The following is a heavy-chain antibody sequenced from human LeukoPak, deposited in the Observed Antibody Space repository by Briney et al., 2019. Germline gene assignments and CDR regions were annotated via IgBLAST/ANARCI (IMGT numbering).Heavy chain of an antibody. CDR1: GFTFSSYA. Sequence: GGSLRLSCAASGFTFSSYAMSWARQAPGKGLEWVSAISGSGGSTYYADSVKGRFTISRDNSKNTLYLQMNSLRAEDTAVYYCAKAWWELPDYFDYWGQGTLVTVSS. CDR2: ISGSGGST. CDR3: AKAWWELPDYFDY. V-gene: IGHV3-23*01. D-gene: IGHD1-26*01. J-gene: IGHJ4*02.